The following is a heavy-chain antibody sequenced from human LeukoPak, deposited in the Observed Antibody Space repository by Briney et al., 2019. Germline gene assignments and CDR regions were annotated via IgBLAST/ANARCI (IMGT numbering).Heavy chain of an antibody. D-gene: IGHD2-15*01. V-gene: IGHV3-23*01. CDR1: GFTFSSYA. CDR2: ISGPGGST. J-gene: IGHJ3*02. Sequence: PGGSLRLSCAASGFTFSSYAMSWVRQAPGMGLEWVSSISGPGGSTYYADSVKGRFTISRDNSKNTLYLQMNSLRAEDTAVYYCAELDIVETSGAFDIWGQGTMVTVSS. CDR3: AELDIVETSGAFDI.